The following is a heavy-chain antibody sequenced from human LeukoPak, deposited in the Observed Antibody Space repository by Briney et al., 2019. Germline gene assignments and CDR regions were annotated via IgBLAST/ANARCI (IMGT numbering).Heavy chain of an antibody. CDR2: IYYSGST. J-gene: IGHJ5*02. CDR1: GGSISSYY. CDR3: ARDGSPAAIYPNWFDP. Sequence: SSETLSLTCTVSGGSISSYYWSWIRQPPGKGLEWIGYIYYSGSTNYNPSLKSRVTISVDTSKNQFSLKLSSVTAADTAVYYCARDGSPAAIYPNWFDPWGQGTLVTVSS. D-gene: IGHD2-2*02. V-gene: IGHV4-59*01.